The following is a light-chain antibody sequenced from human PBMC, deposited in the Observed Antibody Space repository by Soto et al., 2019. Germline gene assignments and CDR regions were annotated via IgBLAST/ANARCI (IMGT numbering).Light chain of an antibody. CDR3: QQSYSTPYT. J-gene: IGKJ2*01. Sequence: DIQMTQSPSSLSASVGDRVTITCRASQSISSFLNWYQQKPGKAPKFLIYVASSLQSGVPSRFSGSGSGTDLTLTISSLQPEDFATYYCQQSYSTPYTFGQGTKLEIK. CDR1: QSISSF. CDR2: VAS. V-gene: IGKV1-39*01.